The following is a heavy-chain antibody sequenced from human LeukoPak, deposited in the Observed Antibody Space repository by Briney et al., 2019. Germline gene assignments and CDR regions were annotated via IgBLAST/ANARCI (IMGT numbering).Heavy chain of an antibody. CDR3: AKDRFDYDILTGYYTN. J-gene: IGHJ4*02. V-gene: IGHV3-30*18. CDR2: ISYDGSNK. D-gene: IGHD3-9*01. Sequence: GGSLRLSCAASGFTFSSYGMHWVRQAPGKGLEWVAVISYDGSNKYYADSVKGRFTISRDNSKNTLYLQMNSLRAEDTAVYYCAKDRFDYDILTGYYTNWGQGTLVTVSS. CDR1: GFTFSSYG.